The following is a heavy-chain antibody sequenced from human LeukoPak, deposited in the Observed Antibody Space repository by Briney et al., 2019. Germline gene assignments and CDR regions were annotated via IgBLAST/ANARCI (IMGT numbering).Heavy chain of an antibody. D-gene: IGHD6-19*01. V-gene: IGHV4-39*01. J-gene: IGHJ3*01. CDR3: ATNIAVPGHDVFDV. CDR2: SYYGGST. Sequence: SETLSLTCTVFGGSISSNSHFWGWIRQPPGKGLEWIGSSYYGGSTYYNSSLKSRVSISIDTSKNQFSLRLNSVTAADTAMYYCATNIAVPGHDVFDVWGQGTMVTVSS. CDR1: GGSISSNSHF.